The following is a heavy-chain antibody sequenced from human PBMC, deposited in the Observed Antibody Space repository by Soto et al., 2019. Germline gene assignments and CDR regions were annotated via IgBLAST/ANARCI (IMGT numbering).Heavy chain of an antibody. J-gene: IGHJ4*02. D-gene: IGHD3-3*01. CDR3: AIGMGYDFWSGPDFDY. CDR1: GYTLTELS. CDR2: FDPEDGET. V-gene: IGHV1-24*01. Sequence: ASVKVSCKVSGYTLTELSMHWVRQAPGKGLEWMGGFDPEDGETIYAQKFQGRVTMTEDTSTDTAYMELSSLRSEDTAVYYCAIGMGYDFWSGPDFDYWGQGTLVTVLL.